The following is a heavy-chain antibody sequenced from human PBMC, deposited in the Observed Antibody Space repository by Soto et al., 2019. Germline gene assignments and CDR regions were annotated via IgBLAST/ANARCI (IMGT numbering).Heavy chain of an antibody. CDR1: GGSFSGYY. V-gene: IGHV4-34*01. CDR2: INHSGST. CDR3: AVLVAKGRYGMDV. J-gene: IGHJ6*02. Sequence: SETLSLTCAVYGGSFSGYYWSWIRQPPGKGLEWIGEINHSGSTNYNPSLKSRVTISVDTSKNQFSLKLSSVTAADTAVYYCAVLVAKGRYGMDVWGQGTTVTVSS. D-gene: IGHD5-12*01.